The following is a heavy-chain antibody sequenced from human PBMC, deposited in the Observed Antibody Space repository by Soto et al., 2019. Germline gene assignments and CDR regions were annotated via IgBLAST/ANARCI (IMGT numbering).Heavy chain of an antibody. J-gene: IGHJ4*02. V-gene: IGHV3-21*04. D-gene: IGHD6-13*01. Sequence: GGSLRLSCAASGFTFSSYSMNWVRQAPGKGLEWVSSISSGNTYIEYADSVKGRFTISRDNSKNTLYLQMNSLRAEDTAVYYCAKMGPGIRLIAAAGIDYWGQGTLVTVSS. CDR1: GFTFSSYS. CDR3: AKMGPGIRLIAAAGIDY. CDR2: ISSGNTYI.